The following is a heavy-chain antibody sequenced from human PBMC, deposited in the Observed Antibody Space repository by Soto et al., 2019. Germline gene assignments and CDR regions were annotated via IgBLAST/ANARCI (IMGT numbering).Heavy chain of an antibody. CDR3: ARKPSTAMGPFAY. D-gene: IGHD5-18*01. CDR2: ISSSGTTI. CDR1: GFTLSDYY. Sequence: QVQLVESGGGLVKPGGSLRLSCVASGFTLSDYYMTWIRQAPGKGLEWVSYISSSGTTIYYADSVKGRFTISRDNAKNSLFLQMNRLRAEDTAVYYCARKPSTAMGPFAYWGQGTLVTVSS. V-gene: IGHV3-11*01. J-gene: IGHJ4*02.